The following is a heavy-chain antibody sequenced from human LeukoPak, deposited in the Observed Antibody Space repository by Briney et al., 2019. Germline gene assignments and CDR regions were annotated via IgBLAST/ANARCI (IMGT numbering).Heavy chain of an antibody. CDR2: ISYDGSNK. J-gene: IGHJ4*02. D-gene: IGHD1-26*01. V-gene: IGHV3-30*04. CDR3: ARDGRVIVGATGYFDY. CDR1: GFTFSSYA. Sequence: PGRSLRLSCAASGFTFSSYAMHWVRQAPGKGLEWVAVISYDGSNKYYADSVKGRFTISRDNSKNTLYLQMNSLRAEDTAVYYCARDGRVIVGATGYFDYWGQGTLVTVSS.